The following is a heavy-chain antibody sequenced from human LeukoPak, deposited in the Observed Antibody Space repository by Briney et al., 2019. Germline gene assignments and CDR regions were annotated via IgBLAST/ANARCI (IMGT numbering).Heavy chain of an antibody. Sequence: PGGSLRLSGVVSGFIFSNHAMSWVRQAQGQGLEWISVISGSGGTTYYADSVKGRFTISRDNSKNTLYLQMNSLRAEDTAVYYCASGVVLVSALQSWGQGTLVIVS. D-gene: IGHD2-21*02. J-gene: IGHJ4*02. CDR1: GFIFSNHA. CDR3: ASGVVLVSALQS. CDR2: ISGSGGTT. V-gene: IGHV3-23*01.